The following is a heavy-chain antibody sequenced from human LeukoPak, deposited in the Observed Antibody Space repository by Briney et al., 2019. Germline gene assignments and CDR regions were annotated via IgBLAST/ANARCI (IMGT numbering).Heavy chain of an antibody. J-gene: IGHJ4*02. V-gene: IGHV4-34*01. CDR1: GVSFNDYY. CDR2: INHSGHT. Sequence: SETLSLTCAVSGVSFNDYYWSWVRQTPGKGLEWIGEINHSGHTNDSPSLKSRVTLSIDTSRKQFSLNLRSVTVAVTGIYYCTRMTTGHDYWGQGTLVTVSS. CDR3: TRMTTGHDY. D-gene: IGHD4-17*01.